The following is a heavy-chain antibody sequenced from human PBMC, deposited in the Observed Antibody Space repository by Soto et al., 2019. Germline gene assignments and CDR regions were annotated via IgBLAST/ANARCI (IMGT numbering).Heavy chain of an antibody. J-gene: IGHJ4*02. CDR2: INHIGRT. V-gene: IGHV4-34*01. CDR3: ASSDGQWLSVSSY. D-gene: IGHD6-19*01. CDR1: GGPFSGYY. Sequence: SETLPLTWAVYGGPFSGYYCSRIRQPPRKGLEWIGEINHIGRTNYNPSLKRRVTISVDTGKNQFSLKLSSVTALDTAVYYGASSDGQWLSVSSYWGQGTLVTVSS.